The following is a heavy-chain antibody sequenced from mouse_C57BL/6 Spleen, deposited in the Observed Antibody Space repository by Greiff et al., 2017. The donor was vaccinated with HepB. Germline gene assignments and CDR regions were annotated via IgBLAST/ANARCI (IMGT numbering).Heavy chain of an antibody. Sequence: QVQLQQSGAELVRPGASVTLSCKASGYTFTDYEMHWVKQTPVHGLEWIGAIDPETGGTAYNQKFKGKAILTADKSSSTAYMELRSLTSEDSAVYFCTREGDPEDFFGHWGQSTTLPGSS. CDR1: GYTFTDYE. J-gene: IGHJ2*01. CDR2: IDPETGGT. CDR3: TREGDPEDFFGH. V-gene: IGHV1-15*01. D-gene: IGHD3-3*01.